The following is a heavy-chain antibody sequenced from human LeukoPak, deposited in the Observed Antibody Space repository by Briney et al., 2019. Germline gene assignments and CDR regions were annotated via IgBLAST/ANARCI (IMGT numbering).Heavy chain of an antibody. CDR2: IYSGGST. D-gene: IGHD6-13*01. Sequence: PGGSLRLSCAASGFTFTSYAMSWVRQAPGKGLEWVSVIYSGGSTYYADSVKGRFTISRDNSKNTLYLQMNSLRAEDTAVYYCAKDPGASEGQQLVNFDYWGQGTLVTVSS. CDR1: GFTFTSYA. CDR3: AKDPGASEGQQLVNFDY. J-gene: IGHJ4*02. V-gene: IGHV3-23*03.